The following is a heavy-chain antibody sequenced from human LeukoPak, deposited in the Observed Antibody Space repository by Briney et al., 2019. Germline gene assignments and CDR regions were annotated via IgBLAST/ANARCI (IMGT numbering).Heavy chain of an antibody. Sequence: GGSLRLSCVVSGFNFSSFAMNWVRQAPGKGLEWVSIISKTGSIASRADSLKGRFTISRDNSKNTVYLLVNSLRAEDTALYYCATESFHYWGQGTLVAVSS. CDR1: GFNFSSFA. CDR3: ATESFHY. J-gene: IGHJ4*02. V-gene: IGHV3-23*01. D-gene: IGHD3-10*01. CDR2: ISKTGSIA.